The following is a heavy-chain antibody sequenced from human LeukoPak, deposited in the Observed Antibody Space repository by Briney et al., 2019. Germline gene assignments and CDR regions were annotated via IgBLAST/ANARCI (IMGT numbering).Heavy chain of an antibody. CDR2: ISSSSSYI. CDR1: GFTFSSYS. V-gene: IGHV3-21*01. J-gene: IGHJ5*02. D-gene: IGHD3-3*01. Sequence: GGSLRLSCAASGFTFSSYSMNWVRQAPGKGLEWVSSISSSSSYIYYADSVKGRFTISRDNAKNSLYLQMNSLRAKDTAVYYCASTYYDFWSGYYTAFNWFDPWGQGTLVTVSS. CDR3: ASTYYDFWSGYYTAFNWFDP.